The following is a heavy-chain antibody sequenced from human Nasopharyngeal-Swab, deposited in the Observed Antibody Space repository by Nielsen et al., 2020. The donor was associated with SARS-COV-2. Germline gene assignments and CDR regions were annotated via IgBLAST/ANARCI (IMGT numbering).Heavy chain of an antibody. CDR2: IYYTGST. D-gene: IGHD3-3*01. CDR3: ARLESITIFGVVIPTGAFDI. Sequence: SETLSLTCTISGGSINDYYWSWIRQSPGKGLEFIGYIYYTGSTDYSPSLKRRVTISVDTSKNQFSLKLSSVTAADTAVYYCARLESITIFGVVIPTGAFDIWGQGTMVTVSS. CDR1: GGSINDYY. J-gene: IGHJ3*02. V-gene: IGHV4-59*01.